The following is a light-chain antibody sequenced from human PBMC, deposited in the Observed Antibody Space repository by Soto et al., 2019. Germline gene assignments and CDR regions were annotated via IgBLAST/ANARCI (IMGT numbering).Light chain of an antibody. Sequence: DIQMTQAPSSLSSSIGDRVTITCRASQSISSYVNWYQQKPGKAPKILIYAASNFYSGVPSRFSGRGSGSEFTLSITGLQPEDFATYYCQQSMNSHPAFGQGTRLEIK. CDR1: QSISSY. CDR2: AAS. V-gene: IGKV1-39*01. J-gene: IGKJ5*01. CDR3: QQSMNSHPA.